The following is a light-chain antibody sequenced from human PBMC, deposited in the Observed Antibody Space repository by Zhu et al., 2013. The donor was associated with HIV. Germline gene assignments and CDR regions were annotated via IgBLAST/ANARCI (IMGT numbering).Light chain of an antibody. CDR1: QRIGTW. Sequence: DIQMTQSPSTVSAAVGDRVTITCRASQRIGTWLAWYQQKPGKAPRLLIYDASSFESGVPSTFSGSGSGTEFTLTISSLQPADFATYYCQQYNSYPWTFGQGTKVDIK. J-gene: IGKJ1*01. CDR3: QQYNSYPWT. CDR2: DAS. V-gene: IGKV1-5*01.